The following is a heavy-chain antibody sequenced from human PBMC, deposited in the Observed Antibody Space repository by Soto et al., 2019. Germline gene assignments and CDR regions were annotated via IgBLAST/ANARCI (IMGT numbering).Heavy chain of an antibody. J-gene: IGHJ6*02. V-gene: IGHV3-11*05. CDR1: GVTFSDYY. CDR2: ISSSSYT. Sequence: GVSMRLSCAASGVTFSDYYMSWIRQAPGKGLEWVSYISSSSYTNYADSVEGRFTISRDNAKNSLYLQMNSLRAEDTAVYYGARDRRAYYGMDVWGQGTTVTVSS. CDR3: ARDRRAYYGMDV. D-gene: IGHD3-10*01.